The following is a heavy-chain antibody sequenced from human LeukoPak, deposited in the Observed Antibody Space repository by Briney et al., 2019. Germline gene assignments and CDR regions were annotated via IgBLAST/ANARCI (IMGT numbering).Heavy chain of an antibody. D-gene: IGHD2-15*01. J-gene: IGHJ4*02. CDR2: VYYSGST. Sequence: TASETLSLTCVVSGGSVSGYYWGWIRQPPGRGLEWIGYVYYSGSTNYNPSFKSRITISVHTSRNQFSLQLSSVTAADTAVYYCARIHRYCSGGACYVLDNWGQGTLVAVSS. CDR3: ARIHRYCSGGACYVLDN. CDR1: GGSVSGYY. V-gene: IGHV4-59*02.